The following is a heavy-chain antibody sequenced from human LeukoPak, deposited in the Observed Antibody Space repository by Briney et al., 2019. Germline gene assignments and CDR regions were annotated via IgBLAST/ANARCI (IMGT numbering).Heavy chain of an antibody. CDR1: GGSISSGDYY. CDR3: ARDCSGGSCYIDY. V-gene: IGHV4-30-4*08. Sequence: SETLSLTCTVSGGSISSGDYYWSWIRQPPGKGLEWIGYIYYGGSTYYNPSLKSRVTISVDTSKNQFSLKLSSVTAADTAVYYCARDCSGGSCYIDYWGQGTLVTVSS. J-gene: IGHJ4*02. CDR2: IYYGGST. D-gene: IGHD2-15*01.